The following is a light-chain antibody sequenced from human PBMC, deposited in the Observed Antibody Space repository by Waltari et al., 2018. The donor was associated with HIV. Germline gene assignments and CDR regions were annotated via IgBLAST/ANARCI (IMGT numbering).Light chain of an antibody. CDR3: SSYTSSSTPVV. J-gene: IGLJ2*01. CDR1: ITYLGTYNY. V-gene: IGLV2-14*01. CDR2: DVS. Sequence: QSALTQPASVSGSPGQSITISCTVTITYLGTYNYFSCYQQHPGKAPKLMIYDVSNRPSGVSNRFSGSKSGNTASLTISGLQAEDEADYYCSSYTSSSTPVVFGGGTKLTVL.